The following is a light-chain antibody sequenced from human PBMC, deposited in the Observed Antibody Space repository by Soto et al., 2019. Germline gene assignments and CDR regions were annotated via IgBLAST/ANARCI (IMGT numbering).Light chain of an antibody. CDR1: SSDVGDYDF. Sequence: QSVLTQPRSVSGSPGQSVTISCTGTSSDVGDYDFVSWYHQHPGKVPKVIIYDVSERPSGVPDRFSGSKSGNTASLTISGLQAEDAAVYYCCSYAGGHTWVFGGGTQLTVL. J-gene: IGLJ7*01. CDR3: CSYAGGHTWV. CDR2: DVS. V-gene: IGLV2-11*01.